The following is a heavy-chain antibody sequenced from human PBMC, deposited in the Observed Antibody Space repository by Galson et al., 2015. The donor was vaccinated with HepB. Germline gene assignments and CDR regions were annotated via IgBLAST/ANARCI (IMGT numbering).Heavy chain of an antibody. Sequence: SVKVSCKASGYTFTSHILDWLRQAPGQGPEWVGRINTYNGQTDLALKFQGRVTMTIKTWTSTVYMELRALRSDDTAVYYCARRGFDEKGFDYWGQGTLVTVSS. CDR2: INTYNGQT. J-gene: IGHJ4*02. CDR3: ARRGFDEKGFDY. CDR1: GYTFTSHI. V-gene: IGHV1-18*01.